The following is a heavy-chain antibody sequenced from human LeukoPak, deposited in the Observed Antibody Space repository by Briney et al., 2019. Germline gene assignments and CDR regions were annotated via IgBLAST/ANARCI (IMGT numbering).Heavy chain of an antibody. CDR1: GFTFSSYE. J-gene: IGHJ5*02. Sequence: SGGSLRLSCAASGFTFSSYEMNWVRQAPGKGLEWVSYISSSGSTIYYADSVKGRFTISRDNAKNSLYLQMNSLRVDDTAVYYCAGARIRYGSGSYDFEPWGQGTLVTVSS. CDR3: AGARIRYGSGSYDFEP. D-gene: IGHD3-10*01. V-gene: IGHV3-48*03. CDR2: ISSSGSTI.